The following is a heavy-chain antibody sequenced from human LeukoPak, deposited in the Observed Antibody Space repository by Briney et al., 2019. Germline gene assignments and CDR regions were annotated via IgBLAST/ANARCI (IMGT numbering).Heavy chain of an antibody. J-gene: IGHJ6*03. Sequence: SETLSLTCTVSGGSISSSSYYWSWIRQPPGKGLEWIGYIYYSGSTNYNPSLKSRVTISVDTSKNQFSLKLSSVTAADTAVYYCARVRRNYDSSGYYYTYYYYMDVWGKGTTVTVSS. CDR1: GGSISSSSYY. CDR2: IYYSGST. CDR3: ARVRRNYDSSGYYYTYYYYMDV. V-gene: IGHV4-61*01. D-gene: IGHD3-22*01.